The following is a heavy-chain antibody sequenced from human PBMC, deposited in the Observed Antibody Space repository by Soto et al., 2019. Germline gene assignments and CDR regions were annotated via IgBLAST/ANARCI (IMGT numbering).Heavy chain of an antibody. J-gene: IGHJ4*02. CDR1: GVSVTGYY. CDR2: VYHTGNT. V-gene: IGHV4-59*02. Sequence: LSLTCSVSGVSVTGYYWTWIRHSPGKGLEWIGYVYHTGNTYYNPSLKSRVTTSLDTSKNQVSLRLRSVTAADTAVYYCAREQYNWKLWGQGTLVTVSS. CDR3: AREQYNWKL. D-gene: IGHD1-20*01.